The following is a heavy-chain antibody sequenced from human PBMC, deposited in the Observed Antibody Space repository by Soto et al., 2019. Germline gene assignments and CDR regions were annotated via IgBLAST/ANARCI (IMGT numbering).Heavy chain of an antibody. J-gene: IGHJ3*02. D-gene: IGHD2-2*01. CDR3: AREIVVVPAAPHDAFDI. CDR1: GGSISSYY. Sequence: PSETLSLTCTVSGGSISSYYWSWIRQPPGKGLEWIGYIYYSGSTNYNPSLKSRVTISVDTSKNQFSLKLSSVTAADTAVYYCAREIVVVPAAPHDAFDIWGQGTMVTVSS. CDR2: IYYSGST. V-gene: IGHV4-59*08.